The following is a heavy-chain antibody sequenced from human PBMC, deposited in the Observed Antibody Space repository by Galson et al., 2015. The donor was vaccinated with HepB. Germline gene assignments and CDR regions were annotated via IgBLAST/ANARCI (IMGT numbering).Heavy chain of an antibody. J-gene: IGHJ4*02. Sequence: SLRLSCADSGFDFSTHEMNWVRQAPGKGLEWISYISSSSSTIYYAASVKGRFTISRDNAKNSLYLQMNSLRAEDTAVYFCVRPHQGWGTTDYWGQGTLVTVSS. CDR1: GFDFSTHE. CDR2: ISSSSSTI. V-gene: IGHV3-48*03. CDR3: VRPHQGWGTTDY. D-gene: IGHD3-16*01.